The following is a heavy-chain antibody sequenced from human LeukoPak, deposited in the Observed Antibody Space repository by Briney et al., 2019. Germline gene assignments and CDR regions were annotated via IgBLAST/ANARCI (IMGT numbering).Heavy chain of an antibody. Sequence: GGSLRLSCAASGFTVSSNYMSWVRQAPGKGLEWVSVIYSGGSTYYADSVKGRFTISRDNSKNTLYLQMNSLRAEDTAVYYCARVSDSSGYYLYYFDYWGQGTLVTVSS. D-gene: IGHD3-22*01. CDR2: IYSGGST. J-gene: IGHJ4*02. CDR3: ARVSDSSGYYLYYFDY. V-gene: IGHV3-66*01. CDR1: GFTVSSNY.